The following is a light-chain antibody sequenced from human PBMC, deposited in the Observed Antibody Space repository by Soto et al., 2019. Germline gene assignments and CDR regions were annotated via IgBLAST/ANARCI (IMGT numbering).Light chain of an antibody. CDR2: EAS. V-gene: IGKV1-5*01. J-gene: IGKJ1*01. CDR3: QEYNSFG. CDR1: QSVTNW. Sequence: DIQMTQSPSPLSASVGDRVTITCRASQSVTNWWAGCQQKPGKAPNLLISEASTLESGVPSRFSGSGSGTEFTLTISSLQPDDFGTYYCQEYNSFGLGQGTKVDIK.